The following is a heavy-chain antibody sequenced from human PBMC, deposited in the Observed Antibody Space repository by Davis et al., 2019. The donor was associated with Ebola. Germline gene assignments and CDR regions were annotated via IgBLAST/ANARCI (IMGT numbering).Heavy chain of an antibody. CDR1: GFTFSDYY. CDR3: AKDLMVRGVISPDY. D-gene: IGHD3-10*01. V-gene: IGHV3-11*01. J-gene: IGHJ4*02. CDR2: ISSSGSTI. Sequence: GESLKISCAASGFTFSDYYMSWIRQAPGKGLEWVSYISSSGSTIYYADSVKGRFTISRDNSKNTLYLQMNSLRAEDTAVYYCAKDLMVRGVISPDYWGQGTLVTVSS.